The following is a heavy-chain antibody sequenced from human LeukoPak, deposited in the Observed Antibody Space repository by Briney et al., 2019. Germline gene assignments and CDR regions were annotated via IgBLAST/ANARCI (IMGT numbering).Heavy chain of an antibody. D-gene: IGHD2-2*01. V-gene: IGHV1-8*01. J-gene: IGHJ5*02. CDR2: MNPNSGNT. CDR1: GYTFTSYA. Sequence: GASVKVSCKASGYTFTSYAINWVRQATGQGLEWMGWMNPNSGNTGYAQKFQGRVTMTRNTSISTAYMELSSLRSEDTAVYYCARGGRGYCSSTSCQVPRNNWFDPWGQGTLVTVSS. CDR3: ARGGRGYCSSTSCQVPRNNWFDP.